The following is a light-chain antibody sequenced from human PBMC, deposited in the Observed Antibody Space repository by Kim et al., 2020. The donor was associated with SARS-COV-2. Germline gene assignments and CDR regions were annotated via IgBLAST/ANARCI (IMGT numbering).Light chain of an antibody. J-gene: IGKJ1*01. CDR1: QNINTQ. CDR3: HQYLGLSWT. CDR2: KAS. Sequence: DIQMTHSPSTLSASVGDRVTITCRASQNINTQLAWFQQKPGKAPKLLIYKASSLESGVPSRFSGSGSGTEFTLTISSLQPDDFATYFCHQYLGLSWTFGQGTKVDIK. V-gene: IGKV1-5*03.